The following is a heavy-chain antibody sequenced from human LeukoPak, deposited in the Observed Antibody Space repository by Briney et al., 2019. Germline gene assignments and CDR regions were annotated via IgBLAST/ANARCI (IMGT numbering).Heavy chain of an antibody. Sequence: SETLSLTCAVYGGSFSSYYWSWIRQPPGKGLEWIGEINHSGSTNYNPSLKSRVTISVDTSKNQFSLKLSSVTAADTAVYYCARDREQYSSGWYQGFDYWGQGTLVTVSS. V-gene: IGHV4-34*01. CDR2: INHSGST. J-gene: IGHJ4*02. D-gene: IGHD6-19*01. CDR3: ARDREQYSSGWYQGFDY. CDR1: GGSFSSYY.